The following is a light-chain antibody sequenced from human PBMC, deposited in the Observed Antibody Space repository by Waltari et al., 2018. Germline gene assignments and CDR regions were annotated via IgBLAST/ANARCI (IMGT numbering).Light chain of an antibody. Sequence: NFMLTQPHSVSESPGKTVTISCTRSSGSIASNYVQWYQQRPGSAPTTVIYEDNQRPSGVPDRFSGSIDRSSNSASLTISGLKTEDEADYYCQSDDGNNWVFGGGTKLTVL. J-gene: IGLJ3*02. V-gene: IGLV6-57*04. CDR2: EDN. CDR1: SGSIASNY. CDR3: QSDDGNNWV.